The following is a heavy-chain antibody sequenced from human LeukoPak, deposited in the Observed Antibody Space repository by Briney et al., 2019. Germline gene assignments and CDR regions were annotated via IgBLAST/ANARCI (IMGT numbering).Heavy chain of an antibody. Sequence: SETLSLTCSVYGDSIRSVHYYWGWIRQPPGRGLEWIGSIYDTGSTYYNPSLKSRVTIFVDTSKNQFSLRLTSVTAADTAMYCCARQNHDIGTNWFDPWGQGTLVTVSS. J-gene: IGHJ5*02. D-gene: IGHD3-9*01. CDR2: IYDTGST. CDR3: ARQNHDIGTNWFDP. V-gene: IGHV4-39*01. CDR1: GDSIRSVHYY.